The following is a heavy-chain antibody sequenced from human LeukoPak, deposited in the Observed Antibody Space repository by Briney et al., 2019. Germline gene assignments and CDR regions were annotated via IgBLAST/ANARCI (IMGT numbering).Heavy chain of an antibody. CDR1: GFTFSSYA. D-gene: IGHD3-9*01. CDR3: AASVLRYFDWPLFSLYYFDY. V-gene: IGHV3-23*01. CDR2: ISGSGGST. Sequence: PGGSLRLSCAASGFTFSSYAMSWVRQAPGKGLEWVSAISGSGGSTYYADSVKGRFTISRDNSKNTLCLQMNSLRAEDTAVYYCAASVLRYFDWPLFSLYYFDYWGQGTLVTVSS. J-gene: IGHJ4*02.